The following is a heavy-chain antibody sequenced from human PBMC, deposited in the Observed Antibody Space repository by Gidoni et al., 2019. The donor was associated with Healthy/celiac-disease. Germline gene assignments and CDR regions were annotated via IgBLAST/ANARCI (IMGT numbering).Heavy chain of an antibody. CDR1: GFTFSSYA. J-gene: IGHJ4*02. Sequence: EVQLLESGGGLVQPGGSLRLSCAASGFTFSSYAMSWVRQAPGKGLEWVSAISGSGGSTYYADSVKGRFTISRDNSKNTLYLQMNSLRAEDTAVYYCAKVGNYDFWSGYYQTYFDYWGQGTLVTVSS. V-gene: IGHV3-23*01. CDR2: ISGSGGST. D-gene: IGHD3-3*01. CDR3: AKVGNYDFWSGYYQTYFDY.